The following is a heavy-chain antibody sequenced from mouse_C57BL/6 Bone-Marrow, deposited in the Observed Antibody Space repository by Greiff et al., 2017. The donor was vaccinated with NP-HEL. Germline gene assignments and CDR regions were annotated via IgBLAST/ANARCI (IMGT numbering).Heavy chain of an antibody. D-gene: IGHD1-1*01. Sequence: DVHLVESGGDLVKPGGSLKLSCAASGFTFSSYGMSWVRQTPDKRLEWVATISSGGSYTYYPDSVKGRFTISRDNAKNTLYLQMSSLKSEDTAMYYCARHLPTVVAPGAMDYWGQGTSVTVSS. J-gene: IGHJ4*01. CDR1: GFTFSSYG. CDR2: ISSGGSYT. V-gene: IGHV5-6*01. CDR3: ARHLPTVVAPGAMDY.